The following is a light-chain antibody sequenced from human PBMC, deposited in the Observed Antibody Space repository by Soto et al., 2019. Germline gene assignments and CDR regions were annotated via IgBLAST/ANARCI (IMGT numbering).Light chain of an antibody. CDR2: DSS. CDR3: QQSHNLPLS. V-gene: IGKV1-33*01. J-gene: IGKJ4*01. CDR1: QDSDNY. Sequence: DIQMTQSPSSLSASVGDRVTITCQASQDSDNYLNWYQQKPGKAPRLLIYDSSTLQTGVPSRFSGSESGTDFTFAISSLQPEDIATYYCQQSHNLPLSVGGGTKVQI.